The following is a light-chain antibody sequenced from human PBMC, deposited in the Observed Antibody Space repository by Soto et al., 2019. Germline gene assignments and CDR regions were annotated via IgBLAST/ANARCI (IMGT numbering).Light chain of an antibody. CDR2: GNS. CDR3: QSYDSSLSGYV. V-gene: IGLV1-40*01. Sequence: QSVLTQPPSVSGALGQRVTISCTGSSSNIGAGYDVHWYQQLPGTAPKLLIYGNSNRPSGVPDRFSGSKSGTSASLAITGLRAEDEADYHCQSYDSSLSGYVFGTGTKLTVL. CDR1: SSNIGAGYD. J-gene: IGLJ1*01.